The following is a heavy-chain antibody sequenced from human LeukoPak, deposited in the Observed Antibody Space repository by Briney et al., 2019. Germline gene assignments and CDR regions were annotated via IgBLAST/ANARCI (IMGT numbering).Heavy chain of an antibody. CDR2: IYYSGTT. CDR3: ARHYDSSGYYYVNWFDP. V-gene: IGHV4-59*01. CDR1: GGSISSYY. J-gene: IGHJ5*02. D-gene: IGHD3-22*01. Sequence: SETLSLTCTVSGGSISSYYWSWIRQPPGKGLEWIGYIYYSGTTNYNPSPKSRVTISVDTSKNKFSLKLSSVTAADTAVYYCARHYDSSGYYYVNWFDPWGQGTLVTVSS.